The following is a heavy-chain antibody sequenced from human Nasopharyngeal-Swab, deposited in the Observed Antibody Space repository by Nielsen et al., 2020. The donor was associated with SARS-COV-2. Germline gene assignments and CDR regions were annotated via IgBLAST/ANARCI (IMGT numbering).Heavy chain of an antibody. V-gene: IGHV1-46*01. J-gene: IGHJ6*02. CDR3: ARGAYYGSGSYFHHYYGMDV. Sequence: WVRQAPGQGLEWMGIINPSGGSTSYAQKFQGRVTMTRDTSTSTVYMELSSPRSEDTAVYYCARGAYYGSGSYFHHYYGMDVWGQGTTVTVSS. CDR2: INPSGGST. D-gene: IGHD3-10*01.